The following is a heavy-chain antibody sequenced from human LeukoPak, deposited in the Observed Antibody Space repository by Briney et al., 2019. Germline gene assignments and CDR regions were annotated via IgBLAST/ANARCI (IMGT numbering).Heavy chain of an antibody. CDR1: GFTFSLYA. V-gene: IGHV3-21*05. J-gene: IGHJ4*02. CDR3: ARDTFQPGLIDS. D-gene: IGHD2-2*01. CDR2: INDDSSDI. Sequence: GGALRLSCAASGFTFSLYAMNWVRQAPGKGLEWGSYINDDSSDIHYAGSVRGRFTISRDDARKTLYLQLSSLRVEDTAVYYCARDTFQPGLIDSWGQGTLVTVSS.